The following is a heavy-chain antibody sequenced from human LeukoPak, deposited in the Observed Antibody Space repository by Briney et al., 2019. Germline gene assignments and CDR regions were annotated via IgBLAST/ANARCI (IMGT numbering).Heavy chain of an antibody. CDR2: IIPIFGTA. D-gene: IGHD1-26*01. Sequence: SVKVSCKASGGTFSSYAISWVRQAPGQGLEWMGGIIPIFGTANYTQKFQGRVTITTDESPSTAYMELSSLRSEDTAVYYCARGGKEARHTYYYYYMDVWGKGTTVTLSS. V-gene: IGHV1-69*05. J-gene: IGHJ6*03. CDR3: ARGGKEARHTYYYYYMDV. CDR1: GGTFSSYA.